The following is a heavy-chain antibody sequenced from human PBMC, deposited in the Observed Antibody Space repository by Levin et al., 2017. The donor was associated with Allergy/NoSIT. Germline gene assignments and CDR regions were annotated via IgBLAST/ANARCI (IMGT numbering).Heavy chain of an antibody. J-gene: IGHJ4*02. CDR3: ARGGYSYGYNGWGVFDY. Sequence: GESLKISCKASGYTFTGYYMHWVRQAPGQGLEWMGWINPNSGGTNYAQKFQGRVTMTRDTSISTAYMELSRLRSDDTAVYYCARGGYSYGYNGWGVFDYWGQGTLVTVSS. CDR2: INPNSGGT. CDR1: GYTFTGYY. V-gene: IGHV1-2*02. D-gene: IGHD5-18*01.